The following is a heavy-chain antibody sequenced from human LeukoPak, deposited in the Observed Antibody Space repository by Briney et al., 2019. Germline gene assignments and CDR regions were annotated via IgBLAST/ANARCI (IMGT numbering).Heavy chain of an antibody. CDR3: ARVSSGYYYYYYYYMDV. D-gene: IGHD3-22*01. J-gene: IGHJ6*03. CDR2: INHSGST. Sequence: SETLSLTCAVYGGSFSGYYWSWIRQPPGKGLEWIWEINHSGSTNYNPSLKSRVTISVDTSKNQFSLKLSSVTAADTAVYYCARVSSGYYYYYYYYMDVWGKGTTVTVSS. CDR1: GGSFSGYY. V-gene: IGHV4-34*01.